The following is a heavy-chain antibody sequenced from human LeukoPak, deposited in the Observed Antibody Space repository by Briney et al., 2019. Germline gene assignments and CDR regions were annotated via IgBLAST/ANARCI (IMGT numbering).Heavy chain of an antibody. J-gene: IGHJ4*02. Sequence: ASVKVSCKASGYTFTIYYMHWVRQAPGQGLEWMGWINPNSGGTNYAQKFQGRVTMTRDTSISTAYMELSRLRSDDTAVYYCARDLRSNRETNDYWGQGTLVTVSS. CDR1: GYTFTIYY. V-gene: IGHV1-2*02. CDR2: INPNSGGT. D-gene: IGHD1/OR15-1a*01. CDR3: ARDLRSNRETNDY.